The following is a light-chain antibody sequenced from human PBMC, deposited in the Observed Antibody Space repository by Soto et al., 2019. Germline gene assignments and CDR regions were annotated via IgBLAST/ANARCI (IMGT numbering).Light chain of an antibody. CDR3: MQALQTPIT. CDR1: ESLLHSNGYNY. CDR2: LGS. J-gene: IGKJ5*01. V-gene: IGKV2-28*01. Sequence: DILMTQSPLSLPVTPGEPAAISCRSSESLLHSNGYNYLDWYLQKPGQSPQLLIYLGSNRSSGVPDRFSGSGSGTDFTLKISRVEAEDVGVYYCMQALQTPITFGQGTRREIK.